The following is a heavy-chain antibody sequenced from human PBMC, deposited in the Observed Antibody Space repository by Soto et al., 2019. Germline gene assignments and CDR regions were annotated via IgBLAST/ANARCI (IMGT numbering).Heavy chain of an antibody. CDR2: LYWNDDE. V-gene: IGHV2-5*01. CDR3: AKRRAISNKLFFDH. CDR1: GFSINTGGVG. D-gene: IGHD4-4*01. J-gene: IGHJ4*02. Sequence: QITLRESGPTLVKPTQTLTLSCTLSGFSINTGGVGVGWIRQPPGQAPEWLALLYWNDDEWYSPSLSDRLSVTKDASENRVVLTMTHLDPTDTGTYYCAKRRAISNKLFFDHWGQGALVTVSS.